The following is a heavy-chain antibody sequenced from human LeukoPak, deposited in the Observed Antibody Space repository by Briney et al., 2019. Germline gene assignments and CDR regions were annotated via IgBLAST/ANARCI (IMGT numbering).Heavy chain of an antibody. CDR1: GGSISSSSYY. V-gene: IGHV4-39*01. J-gene: IGHJ4*02. CDR2: IYYSGST. Sequence: SETLSLTCTVSGGSISSSSYYWGWIRQPPGKGLEWIGSIYYSGSTYYNPSLKSRVTISVDTSKNQFSLKLSSVTAADTAVYYCARLSLKRSVPISNDYWGQGTLVTVSS. D-gene: IGHD2-2*01. CDR3: ARLSLKRSVPISNDY.